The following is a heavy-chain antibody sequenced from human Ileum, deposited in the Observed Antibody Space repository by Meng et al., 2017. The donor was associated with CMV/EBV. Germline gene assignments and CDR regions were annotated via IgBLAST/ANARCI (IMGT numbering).Heavy chain of an antibody. Sequence: QVQLQQWGAGLLKPSEPLSLTCAVYGGSFSGYYWSWIRQPPGKGLEWIGEINHSGSTNYNPSLKSRVTISVDTSKNQFSLKLSSVTAADTAVYYCARGVAGGPFDYWGQGTLVTVSS. D-gene: IGHD2-15*01. V-gene: IGHV4-34*01. CDR1: GGSFSGYY. CDR3: ARGVAGGPFDY. J-gene: IGHJ4*02. CDR2: INHSGST.